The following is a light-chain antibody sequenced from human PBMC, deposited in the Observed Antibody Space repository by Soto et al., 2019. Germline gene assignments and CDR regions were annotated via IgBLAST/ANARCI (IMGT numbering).Light chain of an antibody. Sequence: QSALTQPASVSGSPGQSITISCTGTSSDVGGYNYVSWYQQHPGKAPKLIIYEVSNRPSGVSNRFSGSKSGNTASLTISGLQAEDEADYYCSSYTSSSNHVVFGGGTKLTVL. J-gene: IGLJ2*01. CDR2: EVS. V-gene: IGLV2-14*01. CDR3: SSYTSSSNHVV. CDR1: SSDVGGYNY.